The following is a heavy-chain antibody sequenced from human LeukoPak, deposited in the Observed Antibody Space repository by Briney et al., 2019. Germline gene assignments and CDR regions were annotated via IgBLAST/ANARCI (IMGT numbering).Heavy chain of an antibody. Sequence: SVKVSCKASGYTFTSYGISWVRQAPGQGLEWMGRIIPIFGTANYAQKFQGRVTITTDESTSTAYMELSSLRSEDTAVYYCARRYYYDSSGRNDAFDIWGQGTMVTVSS. J-gene: IGHJ3*02. CDR3: ARRYYYDSSGRNDAFDI. V-gene: IGHV1-69*05. CDR1: GYTFTSYG. D-gene: IGHD3-22*01. CDR2: IIPIFGTA.